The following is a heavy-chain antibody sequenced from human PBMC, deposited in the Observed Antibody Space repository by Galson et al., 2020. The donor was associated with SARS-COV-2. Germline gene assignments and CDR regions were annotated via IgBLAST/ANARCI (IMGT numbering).Heavy chain of an antibody. J-gene: IGHJ6*02. CDR3: SRILDDNWNAIGMDV. CDR2: IFASDEK. V-gene: IGHV2-26*01. Sequence: SGPTLVKPTETLTLTCTVSGFPLTNVRMGVSWIRQPPGKALEWLAYIFASDEKSYRTSLRSRLTISRDTSKSQVVLTMTNIDPGDTATYFWSRILDDNWNAIGMDVLCQGTTVTVSS. CDR1: GFPLTNVRMG. D-gene: IGHD1-1*01.